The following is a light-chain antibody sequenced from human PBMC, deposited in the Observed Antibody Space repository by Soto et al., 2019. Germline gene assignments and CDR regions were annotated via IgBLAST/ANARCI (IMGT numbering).Light chain of an antibody. CDR3: QQYGSSRPIT. J-gene: IGKJ5*01. Sequence: EIELTQSPGTLSVSPGERATISCRASQSVSSSYVACYQQKPGQAPRLLIDGSSSRATGIPDRFSGSGSGTDFTLTISRLEPEDFAVYYCQQYGSSRPITFGQGTRLEIK. V-gene: IGKV3-20*01. CDR2: GSS. CDR1: QSVSSSY.